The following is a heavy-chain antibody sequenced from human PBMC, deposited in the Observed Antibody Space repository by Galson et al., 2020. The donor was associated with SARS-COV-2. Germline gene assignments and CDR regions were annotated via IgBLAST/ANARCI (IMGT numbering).Heavy chain of an antibody. J-gene: IGHJ4*02. Sequence: GESLKISCAASGFTFSSYFMGWVRQAPGRGPEWVSSISGSGGDTYYAGSVKGRFTISRDNSKNTLFLQMNSLRVEDTAIYYCAKSGEQRYFDWYDNWGQGSVVSVSS. CDR1: GFTFSSYF. D-gene: IGHD3-9*01. CDR2: ISGSGGDT. V-gene: IGHV3-23*01. CDR3: AKSGEQRYFDWYDN.